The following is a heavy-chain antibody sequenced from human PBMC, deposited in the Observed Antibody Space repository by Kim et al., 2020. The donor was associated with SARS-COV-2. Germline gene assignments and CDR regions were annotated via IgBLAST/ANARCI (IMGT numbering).Heavy chain of an antibody. CDR1: GLSFGDYY. CDR3: ARLGYYDIVTGYFV. J-gene: IGHJ1*01. CDR2: ISSGGDTV. D-gene: IGHD3-9*01. Sequence: GGSLRLSCVVSGLSFGDYYMTWIRQFPGRRLEWVAVISSGGDTVYYRDSVRGRFTISRDNYKNSLFLQMNSLRVEDTAVYYCARLGYYDIVTGYFVWGQG. V-gene: IGHV3-11*01.